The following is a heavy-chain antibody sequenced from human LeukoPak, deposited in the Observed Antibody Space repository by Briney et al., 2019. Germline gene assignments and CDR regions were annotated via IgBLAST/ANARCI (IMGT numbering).Heavy chain of an antibody. D-gene: IGHD3-16*01. CDR1: GDSLYY. CDR3: ARHHTSSRPIDY. CDR2: VYSTGHT. V-gene: IGHV4-39*01. J-gene: IGHJ4*02. Sequence: SETLSLTCTVSGDSLYYWGWIRQPPGKGLEWIGSVYSTGHTNYNLSLKSRVTMSIDTSKNQLSLKLTSVTAADTAMYYCARHHTSSRPIDYWGQGTLVTVSS.